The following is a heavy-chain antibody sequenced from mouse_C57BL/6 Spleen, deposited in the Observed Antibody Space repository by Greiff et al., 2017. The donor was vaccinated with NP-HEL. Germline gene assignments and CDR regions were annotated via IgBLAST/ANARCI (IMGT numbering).Heavy chain of an antibody. CDR2: INPNNGGT. CDR1: GYTFTDYN. J-gene: IGHJ4*01. CDR3: AREENWEGYAMDY. V-gene: IGHV1-18*01. D-gene: IGHD4-1*01. Sequence: EVQLQESGPELVKPGASVKIPCKASGYTFTDYNMDWVKQSPGKSLEWIGDINPNNGGTIYNQKFKGKATLTVDKSSSTAYMELRSLASEDTSVYYCAREENWEGYAMDYWGQGTSVTVSS.